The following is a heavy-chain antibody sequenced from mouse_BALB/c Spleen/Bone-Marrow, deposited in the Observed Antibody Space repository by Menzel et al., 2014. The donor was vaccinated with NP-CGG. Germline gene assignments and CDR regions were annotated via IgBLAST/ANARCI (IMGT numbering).Heavy chain of an antibody. D-gene: IGHD2-1*01. Sequence: QVQLQQPGAELVKPGASVKLSCKASGYTFTSYWMHWVKQRPRQGLEWIGEINPSNGRTNYNEKFKSKATLTVDKSSSTASMQLSSLTSEDSAVYYCASYYGNYAYWGQGTLITVSA. V-gene: IGHV1S81*02. J-gene: IGHJ3*01. CDR3: ASYYGNYAY. CDR2: INPSNGRT. CDR1: GYTFTSYW.